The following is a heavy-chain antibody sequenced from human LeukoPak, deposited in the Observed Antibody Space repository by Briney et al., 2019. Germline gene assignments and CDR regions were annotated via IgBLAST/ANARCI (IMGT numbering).Heavy chain of an antibody. CDR1: GGTFSSYA. CDR2: INPNSGGT. CDR3: ARATGDYSNYY. Sequence: GASVKVSCKASGGTFSSYAISWVRQAPGQGLEWMGWINPNSGGTNYAQKFQGRVTMTRDTSISTAYMELSRLRSDDTAVYYCARATGDYSNYYWGQGTLVTVSS. J-gene: IGHJ4*02. D-gene: IGHD4-11*01. V-gene: IGHV1-2*02.